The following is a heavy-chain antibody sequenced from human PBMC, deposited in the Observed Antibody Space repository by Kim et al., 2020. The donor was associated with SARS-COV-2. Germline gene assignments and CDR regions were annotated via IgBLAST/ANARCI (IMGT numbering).Heavy chain of an antibody. J-gene: IGHJ5*02. CDR1: GGSISSSISY. V-gene: IGHV4-39*01. Sequence: SETLSLTYSVSGGSISSSISYWGWIRQPPGKGLEWIGSLSYSGRTYYNPSLKSRVTISVDTSKNQFSLNLSSVTAADTAVYYCAGLYAYNCFDPWGQGTLVTVSS. D-gene: IGHD4-17*01. CDR3: AGLYAYNCFDP. CDR2: LSYSGRT.